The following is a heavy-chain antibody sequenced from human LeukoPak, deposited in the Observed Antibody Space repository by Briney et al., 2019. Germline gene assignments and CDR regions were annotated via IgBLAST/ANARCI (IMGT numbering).Heavy chain of an antibody. CDR1: GGTFSSYA. Sequence: ASVKVSCKASGGTFSSYAISWVRQAPGQGLEWMGGIIPIFGTTNYAQKFQGRATITADESTSTAYMELSSLRSEDTAVYYCARGHYYGSGSYWIPHYYYYMDVWGKGTTVTISS. V-gene: IGHV1-69*13. D-gene: IGHD3-10*01. CDR3: ARGHYYGSGSYWIPHYYYYMDV. CDR2: IIPIFGTT. J-gene: IGHJ6*03.